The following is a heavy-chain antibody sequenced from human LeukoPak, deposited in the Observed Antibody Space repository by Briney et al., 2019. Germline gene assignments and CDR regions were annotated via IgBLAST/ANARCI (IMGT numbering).Heavy chain of an antibody. CDR2: IYYSGST. J-gene: IGHJ5*02. D-gene: IGHD4-23*01. Sequence: PSETLSLTCTVSGGSISSYYWSWIRQPPGKGLEWIGYIYYSGSTNYNPSLKSRVTISVDTSKNQFSLKLSSVTAADTAVYYCARSLYGGNSVGWFDPWGQGTLVTVSS. CDR3: ARSLYGGNSVGWFDP. V-gene: IGHV4-59*01. CDR1: GGSISSYY.